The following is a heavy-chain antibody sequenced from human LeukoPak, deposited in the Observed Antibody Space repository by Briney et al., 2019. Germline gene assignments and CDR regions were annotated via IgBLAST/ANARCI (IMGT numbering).Heavy chain of an antibody. CDR3: ARGPPRVVPAAKFYFDY. CDR2: ISAYNGNT. V-gene: IGHV1-18*01. D-gene: IGHD2-2*01. Sequence: GASVQVSCHASGYTFTSYGISWVRPAPGQGREWMGWISAYNGNTNYAQKLQGRVTMTTDTSTSTAYMELRSLRSDDTAVYYCARGPPRVVPAAKFYFDYWGQGTLVTVSS. CDR1: GYTFTSYG. J-gene: IGHJ4*02.